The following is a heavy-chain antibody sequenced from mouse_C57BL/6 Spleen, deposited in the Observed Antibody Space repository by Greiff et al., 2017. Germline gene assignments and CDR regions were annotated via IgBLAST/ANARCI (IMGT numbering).Heavy chain of an antibody. CDR3: TRSDYYGSSPFDY. V-gene: IGHV1-15*01. J-gene: IGHJ2*01. CDR2: IDPETGGT. Sequence: QVQLKESGAELVRPGASVTLSCKASGYTFTDYEMHWVKQTPVHGLEWIGAIDPETGGTAYNQKFKGKAILTADKSSSTAYMALRSLTSEDSAVYYCTRSDYYGSSPFDYWGQGTTLTVSS. CDR1: GYTFTDYE. D-gene: IGHD1-1*01.